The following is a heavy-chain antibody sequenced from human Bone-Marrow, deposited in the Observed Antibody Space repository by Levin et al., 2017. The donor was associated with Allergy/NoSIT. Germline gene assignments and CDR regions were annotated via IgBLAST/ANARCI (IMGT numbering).Heavy chain of an antibody. V-gene: IGHV1-69*13. CDR1: GGTFSSYA. D-gene: IGHD3-16*02. J-gene: IGHJ4*02. CDR3: ARGAYDYIWGSYRWFSLDY. Sequence: SVKVSCKASGGTFSSYAISWVRQAPGQGLEWMGGIIPIFGTANYAQKFQGRVTITADESTSTAYMELSSLRSEDTAVYYCARGAYDYIWGSYRWFSLDYWGQGTLVTVSS. CDR2: IIPIFGTA.